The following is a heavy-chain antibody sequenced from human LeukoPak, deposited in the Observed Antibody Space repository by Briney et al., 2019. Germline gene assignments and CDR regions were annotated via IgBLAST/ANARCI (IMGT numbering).Heavy chain of an antibody. Sequence: GESLKISCQASGYNFDTYWISWVRQMPGKGLEWMGRIDPSESYISYSPSFQGHVTISADKSISTAYLQWGGLNASDTAIYYCATHMFRGITNGFDHWGQGTLVTVSS. CDR3: ATHMFRGITNGFDH. CDR2: IDPSESYI. CDR1: GYNFDTYW. J-gene: IGHJ5*02. D-gene: IGHD3-10*01. V-gene: IGHV5-10-1*01.